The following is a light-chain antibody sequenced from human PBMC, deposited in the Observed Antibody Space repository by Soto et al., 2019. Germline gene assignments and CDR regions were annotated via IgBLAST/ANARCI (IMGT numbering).Light chain of an antibody. Sequence: DIQMTQSPSSLSASVGDRVTITCRASQSITIYLNWYQQKPGKAPKLLIYSASTLQSGVPSRFSGSGSGADFTRTISSLQPEDFATYYCQQSYSSPLTFGPGTRVDIK. V-gene: IGKV1-39*01. J-gene: IGKJ3*01. CDR2: SAS. CDR3: QQSYSSPLT. CDR1: QSITIY.